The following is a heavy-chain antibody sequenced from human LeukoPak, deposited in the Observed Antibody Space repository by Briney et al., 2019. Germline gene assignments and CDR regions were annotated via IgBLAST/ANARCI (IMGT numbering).Heavy chain of an antibody. J-gene: IGHJ4*02. CDR2: ISSSSSYI. CDR1: GFTFSSYS. V-gene: IGHV3-21*01. Sequence: GGSLRLSCAASGFTFSSYSMNWVRQAPGKGLEWVSSISSSSSYIYYADSAKGRFTISRDNAKNSLYLQMNSLRAEDTAVYYCARGPYSGSPASTYYFDYWGQGTLVTVSS. D-gene: IGHD1-26*01. CDR3: ARGPYSGSPASTYYFDY.